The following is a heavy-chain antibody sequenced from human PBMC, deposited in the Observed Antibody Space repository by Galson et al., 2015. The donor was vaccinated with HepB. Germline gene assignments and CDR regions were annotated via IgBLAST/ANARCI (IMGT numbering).Heavy chain of an antibody. CDR2: ISKDGKEK. Sequence: SLRLSCAASGFTFSAYSTQWVRQAPGKGLEWVAVISKDGKEKSFADSVKGRFSISRDNSKNTLYLQMNSLRTEDTAVYYCSRRRCTGGSCYSDYWGQGTLVTVSS. CDR1: GFTFSAYS. J-gene: IGHJ4*02. V-gene: IGHV3-30*04. D-gene: IGHD2-8*02. CDR3: SRRRCTGGSCYSDY.